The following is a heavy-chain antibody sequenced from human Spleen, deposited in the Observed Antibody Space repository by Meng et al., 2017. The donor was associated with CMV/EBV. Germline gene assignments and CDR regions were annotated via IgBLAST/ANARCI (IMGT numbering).Heavy chain of an antibody. CDR1: GFTFSIYA. J-gene: IGHJ4*02. D-gene: IGHD2-2*01. CDR3: AKDQDEYCSSTSCYLPDY. V-gene: IGHV3-23*01. CDR2: ISGSGGST. Sequence: GESLKISCAASGFTFSIYAMSWVRQAPGKGLEWVSAISGSGGSTDYADSVKGRFTISRDNSKNTLYLQMNSLRAEDTAVYYCAKDQDEYCSSTSCYLPDYWGQGTLVTVSS.